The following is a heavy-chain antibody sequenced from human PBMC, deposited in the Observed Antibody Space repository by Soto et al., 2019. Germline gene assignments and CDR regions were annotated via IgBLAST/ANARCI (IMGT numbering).Heavy chain of an antibody. J-gene: IGHJ4*02. CDR1: GGSISLERFY. V-gene: IGHV4-61*01. CDR3: AREFSSAHIIDYDF. CDR2: VSHTGAT. Sequence: QVQLQESGPGLVKPSETLSLTCTVSGGSISLERFYWTWIRQPPGKGLEWIGYVSHTGATNYNPSLQRGVDISVDTSRIQFSLKLRSLTAADTSVYFCAREFSSAHIIDYDFWGQGTLVSVSA.